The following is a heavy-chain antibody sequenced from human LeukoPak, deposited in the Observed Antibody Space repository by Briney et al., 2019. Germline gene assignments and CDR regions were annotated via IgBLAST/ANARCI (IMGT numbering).Heavy chain of an antibody. J-gene: IGHJ4*02. CDR2: ISGSGGST. V-gene: IGHV3-23*01. D-gene: IGHD2-2*01. Sequence: GGSLRLSCAASGFTFSSYGMSWVRQAPGKGLEWVSAISGSGGSTYYADSVKGRFTISRDNSKNTLYLQMNSLRAEDTAVYYCAPLVVPAAIAYWGQGTLVTVSS. CDR1: GFTFSSYG. CDR3: APLVVPAAIAY.